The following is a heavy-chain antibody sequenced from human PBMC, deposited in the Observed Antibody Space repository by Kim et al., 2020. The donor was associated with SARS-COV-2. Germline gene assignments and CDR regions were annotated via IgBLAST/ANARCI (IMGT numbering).Heavy chain of an antibody. Sequence: SVKVSCKASGGTFSSYAISWVRQAPGQGLEWMGGIIPIFGTANYAQKFQGRVTITADESTSTAYMELSSLRSEDTAVYYCARDPYYYDSSGYYYGGAFDIRGQGTMVTVSS. J-gene: IGHJ3*02. CDR2: IIPIFGTA. CDR3: ARDPYYYDSSGYYYGGAFDI. D-gene: IGHD3-22*01. CDR1: GGTFSSYA. V-gene: IGHV1-69*13.